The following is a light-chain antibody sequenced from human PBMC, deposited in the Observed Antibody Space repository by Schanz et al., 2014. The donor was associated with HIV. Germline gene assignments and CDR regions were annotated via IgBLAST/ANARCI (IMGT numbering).Light chain of an antibody. J-gene: IGLJ3*02. V-gene: IGLV2-8*01. Sequence: QSALTQPPSASGSPGQSVTISCTGTSSDVGGYNYVSWYQQHPGRAPKLMIFAVNRRTSGVPDRFSGSKSGNTASLTISGLQSEDEAFYYCGSFTTSSTWVFGGGTKLTVL. CDR3: GSFTTSSTWV. CDR2: AVN. CDR1: SSDVGGYNY.